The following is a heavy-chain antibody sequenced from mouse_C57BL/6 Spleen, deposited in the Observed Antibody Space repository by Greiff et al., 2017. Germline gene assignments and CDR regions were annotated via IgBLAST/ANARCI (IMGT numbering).Heavy chain of an antibody. D-gene: IGHD2-4*01. Sequence: DVQLQESGPGLVKPSQSLSLTCSVTGYSITSGYYWNWIRQFPGNKLEWMGYISYDGSNNYNPSPKNRISITRDTSKNQFFLKLNSVTTEDTATYYCASPYDYDSWFAYWGQGTLVTVSA. CDR2: ISYDGSN. J-gene: IGHJ3*01. CDR1: GYSITSGYY. CDR3: ASPYDYDSWFAY. V-gene: IGHV3-6*01.